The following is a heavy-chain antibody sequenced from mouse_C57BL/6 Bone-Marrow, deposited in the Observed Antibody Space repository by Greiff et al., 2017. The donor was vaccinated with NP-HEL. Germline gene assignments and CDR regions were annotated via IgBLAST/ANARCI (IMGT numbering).Heavy chain of an antibody. CDR2: IDPSDSYT. J-gene: IGHJ4*01. CDR3: ALIRYGMDY. CDR1: GYTFTSYW. V-gene: IGHV1-69*01. Sequence: QVQLQQPGAELVMPGASVKLSCKASGYTFTSYWMHWVKQRPGQGLEWIGEIDPSDSYTNYNQKFKGKATITADTSSNTAYLQLSSLTSEDTAVYYCALIRYGMDYWGQGTSVTVSS.